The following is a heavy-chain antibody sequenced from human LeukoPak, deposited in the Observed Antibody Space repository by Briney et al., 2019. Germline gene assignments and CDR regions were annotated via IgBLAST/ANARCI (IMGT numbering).Heavy chain of an antibody. J-gene: IGHJ4*02. CDR1: GGSFSGYY. Sequence: ASETLSLTCAVYGGSFSGYYWSWIRQPPGKGLEWIGEINHSGSTNYNPSLKSRVTISVDTSKNQFSLKLTSVTAADTAVYYCARGRRQLVRSWGYWGQGTLVTVSS. D-gene: IGHD6-13*01. V-gene: IGHV4-34*01. CDR3: ARGRRQLVRSWGY. CDR2: INHSGST.